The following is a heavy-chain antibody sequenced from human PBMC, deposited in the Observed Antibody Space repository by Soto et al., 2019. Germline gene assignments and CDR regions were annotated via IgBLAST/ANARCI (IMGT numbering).Heavy chain of an antibody. J-gene: IGHJ5*02. CDR3: AHRRRLHYDDPWFDP. V-gene: IGHV2-5*01. CDR2: IYWNDDK. D-gene: IGHD4-17*01. Sequence: SGPTLVNPTQTLTLTCTFSGFSLSTSGVGVGWIRQPPGKALEWLALIYWNDDKRYSPSLKSRLTITKDTSKNQVVLTMTNMDPVDTATYYCAHRRRLHYDDPWFDPWGQGTLVTVSS. CDR1: GFSLSTSGVG.